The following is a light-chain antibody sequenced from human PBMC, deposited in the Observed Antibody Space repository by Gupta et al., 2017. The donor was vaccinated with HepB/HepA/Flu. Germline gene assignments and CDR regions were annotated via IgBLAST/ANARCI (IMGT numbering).Light chain of an antibody. CDR1: QFISTY. J-gene: IGKJ4*01. V-gene: IGKV3-15*01. Sequence: DIVMTQSPATLSLSPGETATLSCRASQFISTYLAWYQHKPGQAPRVVIYGASTRATGIPARCRGSGSGTEFTLTINSLQSEDFAVHYCQQFKSWPLLTFGGGTKVEIK. CDR2: GAS. CDR3: QQFKSWPLLT.